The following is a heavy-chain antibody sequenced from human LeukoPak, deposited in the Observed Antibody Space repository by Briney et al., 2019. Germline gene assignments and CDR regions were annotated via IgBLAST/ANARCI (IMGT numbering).Heavy chain of an antibody. D-gene: IGHD3-10*01. V-gene: IGHV4-59*08. J-gene: IGHJ3*02. CDR2: IYYSGST. CDR1: GVSISSYY. Sequence: SETLSLACTVSGVSISSYYWSWIRQPPGKGLEWIGYIYYSGSTNSNASLKSRVTISIDTSRNNLSLKLSSVTAADTAVYYCARHGGVVRGEGRDAFDIWGQGTVVTVSS. CDR3: ARHGGVVRGEGRDAFDI.